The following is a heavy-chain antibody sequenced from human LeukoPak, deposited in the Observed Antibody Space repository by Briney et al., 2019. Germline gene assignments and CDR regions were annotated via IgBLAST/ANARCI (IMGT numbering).Heavy chain of an antibody. Sequence: GGSLRLSCAASGFTVSSNYMSWVRQAAGKGLGWVSVIYSGGSTYYADSVKGRFTISRDNSKNTLYLQMNSLRAEDTAVYYCARVGSDDFWTTDYWGQGTLVTVSS. CDR1: GFTVSSNY. V-gene: IGHV3-66*02. CDR2: IYSGGST. J-gene: IGHJ4*02. CDR3: ARVGSDDFWTTDY. D-gene: IGHD3-3*01.